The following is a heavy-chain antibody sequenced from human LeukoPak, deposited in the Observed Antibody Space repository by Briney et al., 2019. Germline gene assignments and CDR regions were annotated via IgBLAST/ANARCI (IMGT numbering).Heavy chain of an antibody. CDR1: GGTFSSYA. Sequence: GASVKVSCKASGGTFSSYAISWVRQAPGQGLEWMGRIIPIFGTANYAQKFQGRVTITTDESTSTAYMELSRLRSEDTAVYYCARDLIYDYVWGSYRQQLYYFDYWGQGTLVTVSS. V-gene: IGHV1-69*05. CDR2: IIPIFGTA. J-gene: IGHJ4*02. D-gene: IGHD3-16*02. CDR3: ARDLIYDYVWGSYRQQLYYFDY.